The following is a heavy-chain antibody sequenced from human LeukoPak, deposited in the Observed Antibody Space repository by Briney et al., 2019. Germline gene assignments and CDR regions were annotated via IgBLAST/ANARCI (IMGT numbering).Heavy chain of an antibody. CDR3: ARDPDYGSGSYHFSYFDH. D-gene: IGHD3-10*01. V-gene: IGHV1-2*02. J-gene: IGHJ4*02. CDR1: GYTFTGYY. Sequence: ASVKVSCKASGYTFTGYYMHWVRQAPGQGLGWRGGIKPNGGGANFAQKFQGRVTMTRDTSISTAYMELSRLRSDDTAVYYCARDPDYGSGSYHFSYFDHWGQGTLVTVSS. CDR2: IKPNGGGA.